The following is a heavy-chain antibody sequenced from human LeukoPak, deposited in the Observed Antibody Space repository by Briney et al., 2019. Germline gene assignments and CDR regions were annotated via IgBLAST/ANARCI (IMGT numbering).Heavy chain of an antibody. V-gene: IGHV4-34*01. CDR2: INHSGST. CDR3: ARGNIYDNVGGSYRFDY. CDR1: GGSFSGYY. J-gene: IGHJ4*02. D-gene: IGHD3-16*02. Sequence: SETLSLTCAVYGGSFSGYYWSWIRQPPGKGLEWIGEINHSGSTNYNPSLKSRVTISVDTSKNQFSLKLSSVTAADTAVYYCARGNIYDNVGGSYRFDYWGQGTLVTVSS.